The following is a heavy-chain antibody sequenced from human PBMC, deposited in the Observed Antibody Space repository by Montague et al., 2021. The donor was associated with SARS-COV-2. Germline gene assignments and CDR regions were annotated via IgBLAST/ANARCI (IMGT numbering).Heavy chain of an antibody. CDR1: SGSVSPYY. J-gene: IGHJ5*02. D-gene: IGHD3-22*01. Sequence: SETLSLTCTVSSGSVSPYYWFWIRQPPGKGLEWIGHIYFSGGANYNPSLKSRVAISVDTSKNEISLKLKSVTAADTAVYYCARDGPYDTLGPWGQGTLVTVSS. CDR2: IYFSGGA. CDR3: ARDGPYDTLGP. V-gene: IGHV4-59*02.